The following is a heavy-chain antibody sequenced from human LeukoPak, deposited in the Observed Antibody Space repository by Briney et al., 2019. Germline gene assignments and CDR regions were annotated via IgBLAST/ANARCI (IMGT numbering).Heavy chain of an antibody. V-gene: IGHV1-2*02. D-gene: IGHD3-22*01. Sequence: SVKVSGKASEYTFTGYYMHGLRQAPGQRLEGMGWIKPNSGGTNYAQKFQGRVTMTRDTSIRNAYMELSRLRSDDTAVYYCARDPHYYDSSGSADYWGQGTLVTVSS. CDR3: ARDPHYYDSSGSADY. CDR2: IKPNSGGT. J-gene: IGHJ4*02. CDR1: EYTFTGYY.